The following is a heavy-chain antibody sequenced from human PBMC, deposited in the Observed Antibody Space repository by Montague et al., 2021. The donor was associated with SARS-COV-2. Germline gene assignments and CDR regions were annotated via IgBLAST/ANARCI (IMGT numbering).Heavy chain of an antibody. CDR1: GGSVTSGDYY. CDR2: IYNTGRT. Sequence: SETLSLTCSVSGGSVTSGDYYWTWIRQPPGKGLEWIGYIYNTGRTNHNPSLKSRVTISMDTSQNQFSLKVDSVSAADTAVYYCATEMPAYDVFDIWGQGTMVTVSS. V-gene: IGHV4-61*08. D-gene: IGHD2-2*01. CDR3: ATEMPAYDVFDI. J-gene: IGHJ3*02.